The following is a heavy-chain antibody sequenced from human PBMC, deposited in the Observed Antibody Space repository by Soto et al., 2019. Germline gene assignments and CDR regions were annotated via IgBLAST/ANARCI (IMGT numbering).Heavy chain of an antibody. D-gene: IGHD6-25*01. CDR2: ISYDGSNQ. Sequence: QVQLVASGGGVVQPGRSLRLSCAASGFTFSSYGMHCVRQAPPKRLERVAVISYDGSNQSYADSVKGRFTISRDNCKNTLYLQVKGVGAEVGAVDDCARAGRIAAAWAGSFDPWGQGTLVTVAS. J-gene: IGHJ5*02. V-gene: IGHV3-30-3*01. CDR3: ARAGRIAAAWAGSFDP. CDR1: GFTFSSYG.